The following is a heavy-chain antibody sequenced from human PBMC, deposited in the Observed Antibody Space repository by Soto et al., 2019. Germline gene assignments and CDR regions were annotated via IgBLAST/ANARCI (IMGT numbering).Heavy chain of an antibody. CDR3: ARDLFGDGYNFRY. J-gene: IGHJ4*02. Sequence: SETLSLTYSISGGSFSSYHWSWIRQPPGKGLEWIWYILYSGSTTYNPSLKSRVTISLDTSKNQFSLKVSSVTAADTAVYYCARDLFGDGYNFRYWGQGTQVTVSS. CDR1: GGSFSSYH. D-gene: IGHD5-12*01. V-gene: IGHV4-59*01. CDR2: ILYSGST.